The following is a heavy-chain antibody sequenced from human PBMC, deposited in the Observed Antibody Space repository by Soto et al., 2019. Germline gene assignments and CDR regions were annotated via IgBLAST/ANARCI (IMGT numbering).Heavy chain of an antibody. J-gene: IGHJ5*02. Sequence: PSETLSLTCAVYGGSFSSYYWSWIRQPPGKGLEWIGQINHYGSTDYNPSLKSRVTISVDTSKNHFSLRLSSVTAADTAMYYCATHCSSTSCYYTFDPWRQGTLVTVSS. CDR1: GGSFSSYY. CDR2: INHYGST. V-gene: IGHV4-34*01. CDR3: ATHCSSTSCYYTFDP. D-gene: IGHD2-2*01.